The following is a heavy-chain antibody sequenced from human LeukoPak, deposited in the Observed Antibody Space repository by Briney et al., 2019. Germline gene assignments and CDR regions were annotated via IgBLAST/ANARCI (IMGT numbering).Heavy chain of an antibody. CDR2: IYTSGNT. CDR1: GASLSSYF. D-gene: IGHD5-24*01. CDR3: ARFLEMTSFDI. J-gene: IGHJ3*02. V-gene: IGHV4-4*09. Sequence: PSETLSLTCSVSGASLSSYFWAWIRQPPGKGLEWIGYIYTSGNTNYNPSLKSRVTISVDTSKNQFSLKLSSVTAADTAVYYCARFLEMTSFDIWGQGTMVTVSS.